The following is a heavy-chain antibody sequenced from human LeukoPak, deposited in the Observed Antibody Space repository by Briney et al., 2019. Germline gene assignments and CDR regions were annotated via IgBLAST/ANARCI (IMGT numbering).Heavy chain of an antibody. CDR1: GFTFSRNG. J-gene: IGHJ4*02. CDR2: ISGSGGST. CDR3: AKELDGYNY. Sequence: GGTLRLSCAASGFTFSRNGMTWVRQAPGKGLEWVSAISGSGGSTYYADSVKGRFTISRDNSKNTLYLQMNSLRAEDTAVYYCAKELDGYNYWGQGTLVTVSS. D-gene: IGHD5-24*01. V-gene: IGHV3-23*01.